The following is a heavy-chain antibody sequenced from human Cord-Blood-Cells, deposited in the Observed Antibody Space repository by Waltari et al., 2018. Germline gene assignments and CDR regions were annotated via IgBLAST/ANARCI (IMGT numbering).Heavy chain of an antibody. CDR2: IIPILGIA. J-gene: IGHJ6*02. D-gene: IGHD2-2*01. V-gene: IGHV1-69*02. Sequence: QVQLVQSGAEVKKPGSSVKVSCKASGGTFSSYTISWVRQAPGQGLEWMGRIIPILGIANYAQKFQGRVTITADKSTSTAYMELSSLRSEDTAVYYCASSYCSSTSCLYYYYYYGMDVWGQGP. CDR1: GGTFSSYT. CDR3: ASSYCSSTSCLYYYYYYGMDV.